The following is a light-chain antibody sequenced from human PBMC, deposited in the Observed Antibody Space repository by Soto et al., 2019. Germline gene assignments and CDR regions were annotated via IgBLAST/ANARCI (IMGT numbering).Light chain of an antibody. CDR2: AAS. J-gene: IGKJ1*01. CDR1: LSLPSRS. CDR3: QQYEYSPRT. V-gene: IGKV3-20*01. Sequence: ELVLTQSPGTLSLSPGDRATLSCRASLSLPSRSLAWYQQRPGQAPRVLISAASTRAADIPDRFSGSGSGTDFTLTINRLEPEDFAVYYCQQYEYSPRTFGQGTKVEV.